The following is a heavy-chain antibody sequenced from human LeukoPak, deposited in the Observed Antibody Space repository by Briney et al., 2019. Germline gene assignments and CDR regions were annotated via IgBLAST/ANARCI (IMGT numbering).Heavy chain of an antibody. CDR3: AREDGEAFDI. V-gene: IGHV3-21*01. CDR2: ISSSSSYI. J-gene: IGHJ3*02. Sequence: SGGSLRLSCAASGFTFSSYSMNWVRQAPGKGLEWVSSISSSSSYIYYADSVKGRFTISRDNARNSLYLQMNSLRAEDTAVYYCAREDGEAFDIWGQGTMVTVSS. D-gene: IGHD5-24*01. CDR1: GFTFSSYS.